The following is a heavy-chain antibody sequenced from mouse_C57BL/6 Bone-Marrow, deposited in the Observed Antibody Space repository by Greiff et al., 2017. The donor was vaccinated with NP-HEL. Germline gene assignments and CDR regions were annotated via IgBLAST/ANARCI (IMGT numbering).Heavy chain of an antibody. D-gene: IGHD1-1*01. Sequence: QVQLKQSGSELRSPGSSVKLSCKDFDSEVFPIAYMSWVRQKPGHGFEWIGGILPSIGRTIYGEKFEDKATLDADTLSNTAYLELNSLTSEDSAIYYCARGTYYYGSRDWYFDVWGTGTTVTVSS. V-gene: IGHV15-2*01. CDR1: DSEVFPIAY. J-gene: IGHJ1*03. CDR3: ARGTYYYGSRDWYFDV. CDR2: ILPSIGRT.